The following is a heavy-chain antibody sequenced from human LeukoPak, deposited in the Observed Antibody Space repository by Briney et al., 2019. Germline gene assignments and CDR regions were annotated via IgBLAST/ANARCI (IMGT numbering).Heavy chain of an antibody. Sequence: EASVKVSCKASGYTFTGYYMHWVRQAPGQGLEWMGWINPNSGGTNYAQKFQGRVTMTRDTSISTAYMELSRLRSDDMAVYYCARVGGPAARYGMDVWGQGTTVTVSS. J-gene: IGHJ6*02. D-gene: IGHD2-2*01. CDR2: INPNSGGT. CDR1: GYTFTGYY. CDR3: ARVGGPAARYGMDV. V-gene: IGHV1-2*02.